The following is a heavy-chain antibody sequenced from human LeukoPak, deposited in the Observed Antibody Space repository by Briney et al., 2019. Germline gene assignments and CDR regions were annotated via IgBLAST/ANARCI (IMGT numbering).Heavy chain of an antibody. V-gene: IGHV4-30-2*01. D-gene: IGHD4-17*01. CDR3: ARFDYGDPGPHFDY. CDR2: IYHSGST. Sequence: PSETLSLTCAVSGGSISSGGYSWSWIRQPPGKGLEWIGYIYHSGSTYYNPSLKSRVTISVDRSKNQFSLKLSSVTAADTAVYYCARFDYGDPGPHFDYWGQGTLVTVSS. J-gene: IGHJ4*02. CDR1: GGSISSGGYS.